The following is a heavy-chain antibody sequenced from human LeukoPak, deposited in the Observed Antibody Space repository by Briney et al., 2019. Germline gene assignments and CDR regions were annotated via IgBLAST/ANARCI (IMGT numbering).Heavy chain of an antibody. Sequence: GGSLRLSCVASGFNFGPYWMSWVRQAPGKGPEWVANINGDGSEKFYVNSVKGRFTISRDNAKNSLYLQMNSLRAEDTAVYYCARDRYDVVVPAAVTGYWGQGTLVTVSS. V-gene: IGHV3-7*01. J-gene: IGHJ4*02. CDR3: ARDRYDVVVPAAVTGY. CDR2: INGDGSEK. CDR1: GFNFGPYW. D-gene: IGHD2-2*01.